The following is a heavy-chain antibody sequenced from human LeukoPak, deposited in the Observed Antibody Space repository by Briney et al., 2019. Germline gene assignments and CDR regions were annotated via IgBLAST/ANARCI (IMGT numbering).Heavy chain of an antibody. CDR3: ARGGGGYSGYGGYYYYYMDV. CDR1: RYTFISYD. Sequence: ASVKVSCKASRYTFISYDINWVRQATGQGVEWMGWMNPNSGDTGYEQKFQGRITMTRNTPISTAYMELSSLRSEDTAVYYCARGGGGYSGYGGYYYYYMDVWGKGTTVTVSS. CDR2: MNPNSGDT. J-gene: IGHJ6*03. D-gene: IGHD5-12*01. V-gene: IGHV1-8*01.